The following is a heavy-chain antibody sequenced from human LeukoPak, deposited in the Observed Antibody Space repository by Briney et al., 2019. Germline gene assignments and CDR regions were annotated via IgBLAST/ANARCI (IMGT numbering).Heavy chain of an antibody. V-gene: IGHV3-33*01. CDR2: IWYDGSNK. Sequence: GRSLRLSCAASGFTFSSYGMHWVRQAPGKGLEWVAVIWYDGSNKYYADSVKGRFTISRDNSKNTLYLQMNSLRAEDTAVYYCARDTVPAATHYYYGMDVWGQGTTVTDSS. D-gene: IGHD2-2*01. J-gene: IGHJ6*02. CDR1: GFTFSSYG. CDR3: ARDTVPAATHYYYGMDV.